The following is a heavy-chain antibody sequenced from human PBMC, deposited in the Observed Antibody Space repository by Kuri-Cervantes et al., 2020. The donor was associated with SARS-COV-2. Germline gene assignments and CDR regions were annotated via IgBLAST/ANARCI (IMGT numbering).Heavy chain of an antibody. Sequence: ETLSLTCAVYGGSFSGYYWSWIRQAPGKGLEWVSAISGSGGSTYYADSVRGRFTISRDNPRNTVYLQMNSLRADDTALYYCAKAEARSEFGYFYYGMDVWGQGNMVHVSS. V-gene: IGHV3-23*01. CDR1: GGSFSGYY. CDR3: AKAEARSEFGYFYYGMDV. CDR2: ISGSGGST. J-gene: IGHJ6*01. D-gene: IGHD3-16*01.